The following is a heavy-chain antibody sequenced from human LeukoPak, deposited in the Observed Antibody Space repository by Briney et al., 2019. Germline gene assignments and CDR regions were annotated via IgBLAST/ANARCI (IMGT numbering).Heavy chain of an antibody. CDR1: GFTFSSYA. CDR2: ISGSGGST. Sequence: PWGSLRLSCAASGFTFSSYAMIWVRQAPGKGLEWVSGISGSGGSTYYADSVKGRFTISRDNSNSTLYLQMNSLRAEDTAVYFCAKDLPAVAYLHGAFDIWGQGTMVSVSS. V-gene: IGHV3-23*01. J-gene: IGHJ3*02. CDR3: AKDLPAVAYLHGAFDI. D-gene: IGHD6-19*01.